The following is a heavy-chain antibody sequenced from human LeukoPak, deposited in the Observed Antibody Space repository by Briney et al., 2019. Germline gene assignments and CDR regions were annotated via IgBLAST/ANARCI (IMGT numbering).Heavy chain of an antibody. V-gene: IGHV1-69*01. CDR3: ARDREEKGKIVVVPADLSDYYYGMDV. Sequence: SVKVSCKASGGTFSSYAISWVRQAPGQGLERMGGIIPIFGTANYAQKFQGRVTITADESTSTAYMELSSLRSEDTAVYYCARDREEKGKIVVVPADLSDYYYGMDVWGQGTTVTVSS. CDR2: IIPIFGTA. D-gene: IGHD2-2*01. J-gene: IGHJ6*02. CDR1: GGTFSSYA.